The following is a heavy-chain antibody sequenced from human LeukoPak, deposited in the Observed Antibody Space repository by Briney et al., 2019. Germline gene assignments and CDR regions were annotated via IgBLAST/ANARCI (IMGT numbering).Heavy chain of an antibody. V-gene: IGHV4-61*02. CDR1: GASISSGSYY. CDR3: ARDRDSSGYYPID. CDR2: IYTSGST. D-gene: IGHD3-22*01. Sequence: SETLSLTCTVSGASISSGSYYWNWIRQPAGKGLEWIGRIYTSGSTNYNPSLKSRVTISVDTSKNQFSLKLSSVTAADTAVYYCARDRDSSGYYPIDWGQGTLVTVSS. J-gene: IGHJ4*02.